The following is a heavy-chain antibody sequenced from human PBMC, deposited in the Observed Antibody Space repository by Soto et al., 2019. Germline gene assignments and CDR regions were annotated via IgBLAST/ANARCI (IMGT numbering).Heavy chain of an antibody. D-gene: IGHD6-25*01. J-gene: IGHJ6*04. CDR2: ISYDGSNK. V-gene: IGHV3-30*18. Sequence: QVQLVESGGGVVQPGRSLRLSCAASGFTFSSYGMHWVRQAPGKGLEWVAVISYDGSNKYYADSVKGRFTISRDNSKNTLYLQMNSLRAEDTAVYYCAKDRRPNYYYGMDVWGYGTTVTVSS. CDR1: GFTFSSYG. CDR3: AKDRRPNYYYGMDV.